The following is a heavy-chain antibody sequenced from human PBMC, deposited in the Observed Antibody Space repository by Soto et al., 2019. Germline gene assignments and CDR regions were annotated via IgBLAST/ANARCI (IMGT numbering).Heavy chain of an antibody. CDR1: GFTFSSYW. J-gene: IGHJ6*03. D-gene: IGHD5-12*01. CDR3: ARGLASPGVATMYYYYYMDV. CDR2: IKQDGSET. Sequence: GGSLRRSCAASGFTFSSYWMSWVRQAPGKGLEWVANIKQDGSETYYADSVKDRFTISRDNAKNTLYLQMNSLRAEDTAVYHCARGLASPGVATMYYYYYMDVWGKGTTVTVSS. V-gene: IGHV3-7*01.